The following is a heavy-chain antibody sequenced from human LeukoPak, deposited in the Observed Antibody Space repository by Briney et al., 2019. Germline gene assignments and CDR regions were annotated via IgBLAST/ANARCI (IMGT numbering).Heavy chain of an antibody. CDR2: LFWDDDE. Sequence: SGPTLVNPTQTLTLSCTFSGFSLSTSGVGVGWIRQPPGKTLEGLSLLFWDDDERYSPAPKSRITITKDTSKNQVALTVTNIDPVDTATYYCAHRDYYDSSGYLDWGQGTLVTVSS. J-gene: IGHJ4*02. CDR3: AHRDYYDSSGYLD. CDR1: GFSLSTSGVG. V-gene: IGHV2-5*02. D-gene: IGHD3-22*01.